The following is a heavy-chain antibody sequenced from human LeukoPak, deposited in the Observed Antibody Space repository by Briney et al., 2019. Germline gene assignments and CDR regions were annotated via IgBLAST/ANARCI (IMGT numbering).Heavy chain of an antibody. J-gene: IGHJ5*02. CDR3: ARDNFYCSGGSCYSP. V-gene: IGHV4-39*07. CDR1: GGSISSSGYY. D-gene: IGHD2-15*01. CDR2: IFYSGST. Sequence: SETLSLTCTVSGGSISSSGYYWGWIRQPPGKGLEWIGSIFYSGSTYYNPSLKSRVTISVDTSKNQFSLRLSSVTAADTAVYYCARDNFYCSGGSCYSPWGQGTLVTVSS.